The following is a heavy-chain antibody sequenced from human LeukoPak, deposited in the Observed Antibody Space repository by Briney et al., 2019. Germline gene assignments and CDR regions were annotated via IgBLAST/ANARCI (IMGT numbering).Heavy chain of an antibody. CDR3: ARVASGVGYNWFDP. CDR1: GGSISSYY. Sequence: SETLSLTCTVSGGSISSYYWSWIRQPPGKGLEWIGYIYYSGSTNYNPSLKSRVTISVDASKNQFSLKLSSVTAAGTAVYYCARVASGVGYNWFDPWGQGTLVTVSS. J-gene: IGHJ5*02. V-gene: IGHV4-59*01. CDR2: IYYSGST. D-gene: IGHD2-15*01.